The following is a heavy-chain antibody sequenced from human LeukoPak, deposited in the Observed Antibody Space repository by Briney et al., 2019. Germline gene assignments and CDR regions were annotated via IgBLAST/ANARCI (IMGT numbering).Heavy chain of an antibody. J-gene: IGHJ5*02. CDR1: GFTVSSNE. CDR2: ISGGST. CDR3: AKDYSKTSYYGSGTYYRPNWFDP. D-gene: IGHD3-10*01. Sequence: QTGGSLRLSCAASGFTVSSNEMSWVRQAPGKGLEWVSSISGGSTYYADSRKGRFTISRDNSKNTLHLQMNSLRAEDTAVYYCAKDYSKTSYYGSGTYYRPNWFDPWGQGTLVIVSS. V-gene: IGHV3-38-3*01.